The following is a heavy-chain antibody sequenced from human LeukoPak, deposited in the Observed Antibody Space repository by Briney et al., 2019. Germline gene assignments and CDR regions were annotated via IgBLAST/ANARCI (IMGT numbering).Heavy chain of an antibody. V-gene: IGHV1-69*13. J-gene: IGHJ3*02. Sequence: SVKVSCKASGGTFSSYAISWVRQAPGQGLEWMGGIIPIFGTANYAQKFQGRVTITADESTSTAYMELRSLRSDDTAVYYCARELRYFDWLLPDPNAFDIWGQGTMVTVSS. CDR1: GGTFSSYA. CDR2: IIPIFGTA. CDR3: ARELRYFDWLLPDPNAFDI. D-gene: IGHD3-9*01.